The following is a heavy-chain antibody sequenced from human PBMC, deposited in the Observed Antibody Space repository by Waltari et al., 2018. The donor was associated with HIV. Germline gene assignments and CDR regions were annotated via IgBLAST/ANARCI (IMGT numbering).Heavy chain of an antibody. J-gene: IGHJ1*01. CDR1: GYTFKSYG. CDR2: ISAYNGNT. Sequence: VQSEREMKPPGASVKVSCKPHGYTFKSYGISWLRLAPGQGFEWVGWISAYNGNTNYAQKFRGRCTLTTDKATSTAYMELRGLRHEDTAIYYCARDKGASDTYKAEYFQHWGRGTLVSVSA. CDR3: ARDKGASDTYKAEYFQH. V-gene: IGHV1-18*01. D-gene: IGHD1-20*01.